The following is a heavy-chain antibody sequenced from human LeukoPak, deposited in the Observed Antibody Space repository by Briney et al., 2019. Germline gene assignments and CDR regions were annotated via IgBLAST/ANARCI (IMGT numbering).Heavy chain of an antibody. CDR3: VKTFSSSSTDALDF. J-gene: IGHJ3*01. D-gene: IGHD6-13*01. Sequence: GGSLRLSCAASGFTFISYSMNWVRQAPGKGLEWVSSISTTNGYIYYADSVKGRFTISRDNAENSLYLQMNSLRAEDTALYYCVKTFSSSSTDALDFWGQGTMVIVSS. V-gene: IGHV3-21*01. CDR1: GFTFISYS. CDR2: ISTTNGYI.